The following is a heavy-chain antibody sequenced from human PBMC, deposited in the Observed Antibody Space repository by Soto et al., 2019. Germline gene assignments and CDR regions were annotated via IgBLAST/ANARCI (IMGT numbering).Heavy chain of an antibody. CDR2: IDPGDSYT. V-gene: IGHV5-10-1*01. J-gene: IGHJ6*02. D-gene: IGHD6-13*01. CDR1: GYSFTSYW. Sequence: GESLKISCKGSGYSFTSYWIGWVRQMPGKGLEWMGRIDPGDSYTNYSPSLQGHVTISVDKSINTAYLQWNSLRASDTALYFCARQPPIEATAIYYFGMDLWGRGTTVTVSS. CDR3: ARQPPIEATAIYYFGMDL.